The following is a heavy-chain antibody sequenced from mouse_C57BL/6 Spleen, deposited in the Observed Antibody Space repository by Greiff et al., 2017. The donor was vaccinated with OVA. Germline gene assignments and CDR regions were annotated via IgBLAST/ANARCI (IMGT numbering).Heavy chain of an antibody. CDR3: AREGVGNSFAY. CDR2: ISYDGSN. V-gene: IGHV3-6*01. D-gene: IGHD2-1*01. CDR1: GYSITSGYY. J-gene: IGHJ3*01. Sequence: EVHLVESGPGLVKPSQSLSLTCSVTGYSITSGYYWNWIRQFPGNKLEWMGYISYDGSNNYNPSLKNRISITRDTSKNQFFLKLNSVTTEDTATYDCAREGVGNSFAYWGQGTLVTVSA.